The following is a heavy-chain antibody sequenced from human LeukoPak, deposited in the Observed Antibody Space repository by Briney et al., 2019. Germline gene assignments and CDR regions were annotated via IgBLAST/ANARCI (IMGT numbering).Heavy chain of an antibody. D-gene: IGHD2-2*01. J-gene: IGHJ4*02. Sequence: SETLSLTCTVSGGSISSYYWSWIRQPPGKGLEWIGYIYYSGSTNYNPSLKSRVTISVDTSKNQFSLKLSSVTAADTAVYYCARLGMPFNFDYWDQGTLVTVSS. CDR2: IYYSGST. V-gene: IGHV4-59*08. CDR1: GGSISSYY. CDR3: ARLGMPFNFDY.